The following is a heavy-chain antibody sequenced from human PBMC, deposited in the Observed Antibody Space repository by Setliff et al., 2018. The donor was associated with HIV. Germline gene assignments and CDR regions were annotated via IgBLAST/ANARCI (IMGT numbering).Heavy chain of an antibody. J-gene: IGHJ6*03. Sequence: ASVKVSCKVSGYTLTEVSMHWVRQAPKKGLEWMGYFDPQDGETVHAQKFQGRVTLTEDTSTDTAYMELSGLRSEDTAVYYCARGPSALGVAFYYYYYMDVWGKGTTVTVSS. D-gene: IGHD3-3*01. CDR1: GYTLTEVS. CDR2: FDPQDGET. V-gene: IGHV1-24*01. CDR3: ARGPSALGVAFYYYYYMDV.